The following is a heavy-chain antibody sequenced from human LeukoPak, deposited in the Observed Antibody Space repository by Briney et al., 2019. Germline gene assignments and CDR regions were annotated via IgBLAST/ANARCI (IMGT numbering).Heavy chain of an antibody. Sequence: GGSLRLSCAASGFTFSSYWMSWVRQAPGKGLEWVANIKQDGSEKYYVDSVKGRFAISRDNAKNSLYLQMNSLRAEDTAVYYCARDLQWLLFYFDYWGQGTLVTVSS. CDR3: ARDLQWLLFYFDY. V-gene: IGHV3-7*01. CDR2: IKQDGSEK. CDR1: GFTFSSYW. J-gene: IGHJ4*02. D-gene: IGHD6-19*01.